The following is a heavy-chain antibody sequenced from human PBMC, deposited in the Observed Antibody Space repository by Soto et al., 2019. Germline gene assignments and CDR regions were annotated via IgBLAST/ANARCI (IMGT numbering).Heavy chain of an antibody. D-gene: IGHD6-13*01. CDR1: GFTFSSYS. CDR2: ISSSSSYI. Sequence: GGSLRLSCAASGFTFSSYSMNWVRQAPGKGLEWVSSISSSSSYIYYADSVKGRFTISRDNAKNSLYLQMNSLRAEDTAVYYCARDRYSSSWLFDYWGQGTLVTVYS. CDR3: ARDRYSSSWLFDY. V-gene: IGHV3-21*01. J-gene: IGHJ4*02.